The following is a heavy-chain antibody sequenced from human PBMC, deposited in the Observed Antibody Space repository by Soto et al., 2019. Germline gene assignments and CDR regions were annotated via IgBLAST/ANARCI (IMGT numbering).Heavy chain of an antibody. Sequence: QGHLVQSEAEVKKSGASVKVSCKASGYTLTRYGISWVRQAPGQGLEWMGWISGYNGDTNYAQKFQGRVSMTIDTSTTTAYMELRSLTSDDTAVYYCAKNGQPPYYYYGLDVWGQGTKVTVSS. D-gene: IGHD2-8*01. V-gene: IGHV1-18*01. CDR3: AKNGQPPYYYYGLDV. CDR2: ISGYNGDT. CDR1: GYTLTRYG. J-gene: IGHJ6*02.